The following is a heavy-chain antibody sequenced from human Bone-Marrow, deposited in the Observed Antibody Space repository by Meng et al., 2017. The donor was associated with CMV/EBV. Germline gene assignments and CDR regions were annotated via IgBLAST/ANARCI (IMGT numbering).Heavy chain of an antibody. D-gene: IGHD3-3*01. CDR2: ISSSSSYI. Sequence: GESLKISCAASGFTFSSYSMNWVRQAPGKGLEWVSSISSSSSYIYYADSVKGRFTISRDNAKNALYLQMNCLRAEDTAVYYCAGDNYDSWSGYFPYYYYGMDVWGQGTTVTVSS. CDR1: GFTFSSYS. J-gene: IGHJ6*02. CDR3: AGDNYDSWSGYFPYYYYGMDV. V-gene: IGHV3-21*01.